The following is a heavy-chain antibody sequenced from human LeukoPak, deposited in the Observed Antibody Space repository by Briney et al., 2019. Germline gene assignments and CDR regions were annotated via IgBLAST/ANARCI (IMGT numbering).Heavy chain of an antibody. CDR1: GGSISSSSYY. Sequence: SETLSLTCTVSGGSISSSSYYWGWIRQPPGKGLEWIGSIYYSGRTYYNPSLKSRVTISVDTSKNQFSLKLSSVTAADTAVYYCARPRPGYSGYSGWCYFDYWGQGTLVTVSS. V-gene: IGHV4-39*07. D-gene: IGHD5-12*01. CDR3: ARPRPGYSGYSGWCYFDY. J-gene: IGHJ4*02. CDR2: IYYSGRT.